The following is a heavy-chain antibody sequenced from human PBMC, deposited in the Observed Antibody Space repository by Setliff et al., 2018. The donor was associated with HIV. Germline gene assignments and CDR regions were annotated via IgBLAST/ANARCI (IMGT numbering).Heavy chain of an antibody. V-gene: IGHV1-46*01. Sequence: ASVKVSCKASGHSFTTYFLHWVRQAPGQGLEWMGMINPSGGEPSYAQRFQGRVTMTRDTSTSTVFMDLSSLRPEDTALYYCARDSEPGTRVAGTTGLDYWGQGSLVTSPQ. CDR1: GHSFTTYF. D-gene: IGHD6-19*01. CDR3: ARDSEPGTRVAGTTGLDY. CDR2: INPSGGEP. J-gene: IGHJ4*02.